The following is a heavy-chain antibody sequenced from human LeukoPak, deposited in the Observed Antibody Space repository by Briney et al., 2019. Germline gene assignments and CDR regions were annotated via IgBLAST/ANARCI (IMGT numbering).Heavy chain of an antibody. Sequence: GGSLRLSCAASGFTFSSYAMSWVRQAPGKGLEWVSAISGSGGSTYYADSVKGRFTISRDNSKNTLYLQMNSLRAEDTAVYYCARDRSYTMVRGVHIGPDYWGQGTLVTVSS. V-gene: IGHV3-23*01. CDR1: GFTFSSYA. CDR3: ARDRSYTMVRGVHIGPDY. J-gene: IGHJ4*02. D-gene: IGHD3-10*01. CDR2: ISGSGGST.